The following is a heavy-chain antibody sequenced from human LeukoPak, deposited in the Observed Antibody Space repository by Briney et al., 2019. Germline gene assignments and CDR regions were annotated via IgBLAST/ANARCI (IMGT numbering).Heavy chain of an antibody. D-gene: IGHD5-24*01. J-gene: IGHJ4*02. CDR3: ARCPRWLQSNYFDY. Sequence: SETLSLTCAVYGGSFSGYCWSWIRQPPGKGLEWIGEINHSGSTNYNPSLKSRVTISVDTSKNQFSLKLSSVTAADTAVYYCARCPRWLQSNYFDYWGQGTLVTVSS. V-gene: IGHV4-34*01. CDR1: GGSFSGYC. CDR2: INHSGST.